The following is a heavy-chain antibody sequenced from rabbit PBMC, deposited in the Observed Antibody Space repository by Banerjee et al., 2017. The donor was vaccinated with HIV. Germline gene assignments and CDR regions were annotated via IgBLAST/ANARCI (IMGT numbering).Heavy chain of an antibody. Sequence: QSLEESGGDLVKPGASLTLTCAASGFTISSSYWICWVRQAPGKGLEWIGTIYAGSTGTIDYASWAKGRFTISKTSSTTVTLQMTSLTAADTATYFCARDLAGVIGWNFNLWGPGTLVTVS. D-gene: IGHD4-1*01. CDR2: IYAGSTGTI. CDR1: GFTISSSYW. CDR3: ARDLAGVIGWNFNL. J-gene: IGHJ4*01. V-gene: IGHV1S40*01.